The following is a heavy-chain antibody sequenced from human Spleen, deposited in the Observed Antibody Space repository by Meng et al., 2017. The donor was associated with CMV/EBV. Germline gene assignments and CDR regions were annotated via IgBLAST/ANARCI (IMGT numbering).Heavy chain of an antibody. CDR3: ARPLGYCSSTGCRDAFDF. CDR2: IIPSFDIT. CDR1: GDTLRSYA. J-gene: IGHJ3*01. V-gene: IGHV1-69*10. Sequence: SVKVSCKASGDTLRSYAINWVRQAPGQGLEWMGGIIPSFDITNYAQKFQARVTITADKSTGTAYMELSSLRSEDTAVYYCARPLGYCSSTGCRDAFDFWGQGTMVTVSS. D-gene: IGHD2-2*01.